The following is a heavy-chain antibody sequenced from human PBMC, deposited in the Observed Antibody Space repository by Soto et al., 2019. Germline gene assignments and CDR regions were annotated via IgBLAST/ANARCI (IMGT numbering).Heavy chain of an antibody. D-gene: IGHD3-3*01. CDR3: ARPSNYDFWSGYLEMSYYYYGMDV. J-gene: IGHJ6*02. V-gene: IGHV3-21*01. Sequence: LRLSCAAYGFTFSSYSMNWVRQAPGKGLEWVSSVSSSSSYIYYADSVKGRFTISRDNAKNSLYLQMNSLRAEDTAVYYCARPSNYDFWSGYLEMSYYYYGMDVWGQGTTVTVSS. CDR1: GFTFSSYS. CDR2: VSSSSSYI.